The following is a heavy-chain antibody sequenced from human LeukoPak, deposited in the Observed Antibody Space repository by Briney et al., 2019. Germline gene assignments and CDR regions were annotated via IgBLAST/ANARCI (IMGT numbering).Heavy chain of an antibody. Sequence: SETLSLTCAVSGGSISSFYWSWIRQPPGKGLEWIGYVFYTGDTNSNPSLKSRVTMSVDTSKNQFSLKLSSVTAADTAVYYCARDSSWYQPFDPWGQGTLVTVSS. CDR2: VFYTGDT. CDR1: GGSISSFY. CDR3: ARDSSWYQPFDP. J-gene: IGHJ5*02. D-gene: IGHD6-13*01. V-gene: IGHV4-59*12.